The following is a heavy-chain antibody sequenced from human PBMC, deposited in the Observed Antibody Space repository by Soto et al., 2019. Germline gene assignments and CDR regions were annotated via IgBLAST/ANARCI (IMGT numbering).Heavy chain of an antibody. CDR3: ARLGGYYQAFDS. D-gene: IGHD3-22*01. CDR2: IYYTGTT. J-gene: IGHJ4*02. CDR1: GGSIRDNY. V-gene: IGHV4-59*08. Sequence: QVQLQESGPGLVKPSETLSLTCTVSGGSIRDNYWGWIRQPPGKGLEGIGYIYYTGTTKYNPSLKSRAXXXVXXSKNQFSLKLDSGTAADTAVYYCARLGGYYQAFDSWGQGTLVTVSS.